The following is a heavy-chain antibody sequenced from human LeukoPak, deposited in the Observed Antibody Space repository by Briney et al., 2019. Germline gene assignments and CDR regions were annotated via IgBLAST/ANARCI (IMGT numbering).Heavy chain of an antibody. CDR2: INPSGGGT. D-gene: IGHD4-11*01. Sequence: ASVKVSCKASGYTFTSYYIHWVRQAPGQGLEWMGVINPSGGGTSYAQKFQGRVTMTRDTSTSTVYMDLRNLRSEDTAVYYCARVPVSGPGARFDYWGQGTLVTVSS. CDR3: ARVPVSGPGARFDY. J-gene: IGHJ4*02. V-gene: IGHV1-46*01. CDR1: GYTFTSYY.